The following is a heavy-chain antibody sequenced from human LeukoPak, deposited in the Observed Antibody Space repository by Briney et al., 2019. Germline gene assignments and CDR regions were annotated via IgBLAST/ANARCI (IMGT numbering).Heavy chain of an antibody. V-gene: IGHV1-46*01. J-gene: IGHJ4*02. D-gene: IGHD3-22*01. CDR3: ARDRKDYYDSSGYSRVLDY. Sequence: VASVKVSCKASGYTFTSYYMHWVRQAPGQGLEWMGIINPSGGSTSYAQKFQGRVTMTRDMSTSTVYMELSSLRSEDTAVYYCARDRKDYYDSSGYSRVLDYWGQGTLVTVSS. CDR2: INPSGGST. CDR1: GYTFTSYY.